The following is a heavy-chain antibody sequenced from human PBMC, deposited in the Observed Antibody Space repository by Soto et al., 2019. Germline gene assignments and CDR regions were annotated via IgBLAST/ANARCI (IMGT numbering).Heavy chain of an antibody. D-gene: IGHD4-17*01. Sequence: PSETLSLTCTVSGGSISSYYWSWIRQPPGKGLEWIGYIYYSGSTNYNPSLKSRVTISVDTSKNQFSLKLSSVTAADTAVYYCARDLGDYYYYYGMDVWGQGTTVTVSS. V-gene: IGHV4-59*01. J-gene: IGHJ6*02. CDR3: ARDLGDYYYYYGMDV. CDR1: GGSISSYY. CDR2: IYYSGST.